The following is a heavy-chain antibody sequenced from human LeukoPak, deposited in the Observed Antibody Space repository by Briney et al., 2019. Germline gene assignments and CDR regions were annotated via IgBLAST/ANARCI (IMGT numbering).Heavy chain of an antibody. CDR2: MNPNSGNT. Sequence: ASVKVSCKASGYTFTTYDLNWVRQATGQGLEWMGWMNPNSGNTGYAQKFQGRVTMTRNITITTAYMELSNLTSEDTAVYYCARRIRGAPTNYWGQGTLVTVSS. CDR3: ARRIRGAPTNY. J-gene: IGHJ4*02. CDR1: GYTFTTYD. V-gene: IGHV1-8*01. D-gene: IGHD3-10*01.